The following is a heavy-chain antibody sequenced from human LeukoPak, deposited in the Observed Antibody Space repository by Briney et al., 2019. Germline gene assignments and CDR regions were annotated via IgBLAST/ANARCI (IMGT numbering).Heavy chain of an antibody. D-gene: IGHD3-9*01. Sequence: PGGSLRLSCAASGFTFSSYEMNWVRQAPGKGPEWVSSITSSSSYIYYADSVKGRFTISRDNAKNSLYLQMNSLRAKDTAVYYCARDSGGYFDRNHFGYWGQGTLVTVSS. CDR3: ARDSGGYFDRNHFGY. CDR2: ITSSSSYI. CDR1: GFTFSSYE. V-gene: IGHV3-21*01. J-gene: IGHJ4*02.